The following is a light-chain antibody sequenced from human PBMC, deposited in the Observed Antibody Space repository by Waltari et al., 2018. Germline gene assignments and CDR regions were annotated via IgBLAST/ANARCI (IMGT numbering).Light chain of an antibody. CDR3: QQSTSIPLT. CDR1: QTIPRY. J-gene: IGKJ4*01. Sequence: DIQMTQSPSSLSASVGDRVTITCRASQTIPRYLNWYQQKPGKAPKLLIYSISNLHSGVPSRFSGSGSGTDFTLTISSLQPEDFATYYCQQSTSIPLTFGGGTKVDIK. V-gene: IGKV1-39*01. CDR2: SIS.